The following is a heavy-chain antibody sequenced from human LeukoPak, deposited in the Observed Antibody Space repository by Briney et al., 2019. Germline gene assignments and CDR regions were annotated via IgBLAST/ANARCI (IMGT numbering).Heavy chain of an antibody. Sequence: GGSLRLSCAASGFTFRSYAMSWVRQAPGKGLEWVANIKQDGSEKYYVDSVKGRFTISRDNAKNSLYLQMNSLRAEDTAVYYCARVYYYASGSRWGDYFDYWGQGTLVTVSS. CDR3: ARVYYYASGSRWGDYFDY. V-gene: IGHV3-7*01. CDR2: IKQDGSEK. CDR1: GFTFRSYA. J-gene: IGHJ4*02. D-gene: IGHD3-10*01.